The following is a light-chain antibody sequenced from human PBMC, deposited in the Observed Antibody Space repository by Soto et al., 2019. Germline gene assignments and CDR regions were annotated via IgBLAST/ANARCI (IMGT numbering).Light chain of an antibody. Sequence: DIQMTQSPSTLSASVGDRVTITCRASQSISSWLAWYQQKPWKAPKLLIYKASSLESGVPSRFSGSGSGTEFTLTISSLQHDDFATYYCQQYNSYSRTFGQGTKVEIK. J-gene: IGKJ1*01. CDR1: QSISSW. CDR3: QQYNSYSRT. V-gene: IGKV1-5*03. CDR2: KAS.